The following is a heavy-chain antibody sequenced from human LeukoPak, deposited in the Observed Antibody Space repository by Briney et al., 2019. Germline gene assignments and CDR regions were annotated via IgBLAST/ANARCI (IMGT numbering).Heavy chain of an antibody. CDR2: IGGSGGST. CDR1: GFTFSSYA. Sequence: GGSQRLSCAASGFTFSSYAMSWVRQAPGKGLEWVSSIGGSGGSTYYADSVKGRFTISRDNSKNTLYLQMNSLRAEDTAVYYCAKVETAAAATLRGFDYWGQGTLVTVSS. J-gene: IGHJ4*02. D-gene: IGHD6-13*01. V-gene: IGHV3-23*01. CDR3: AKVETAAAATLRGFDY.